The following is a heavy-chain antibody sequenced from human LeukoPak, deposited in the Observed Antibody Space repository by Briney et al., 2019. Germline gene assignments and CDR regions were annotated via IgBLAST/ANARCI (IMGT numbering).Heavy chain of an antibody. CDR2: IRHDGSHH. D-gene: IGHD3-16*01. CDR3: AKVRLLGALDDAFDV. Sequence: GGSLRLSCAASGFGFSSYAMHWVRQAPGKGLEWVAFIRHDGSHHYHGDSVKGRFTISRDNSKNTLFLEMTGLRPEDTAVYYCAKVRLLGALDDAFDVWGQGTMVTI. J-gene: IGHJ3*01. V-gene: IGHV3-30*02. CDR1: GFGFSSYA.